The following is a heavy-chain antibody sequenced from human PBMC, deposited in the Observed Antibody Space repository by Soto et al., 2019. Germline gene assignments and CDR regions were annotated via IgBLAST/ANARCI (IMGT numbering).Heavy chain of an antibody. CDR3: ARDDAYSFDTTTAYLFYY. CDR1: GGSINSGDYY. D-gene: IGHD3-22*01. J-gene: IGHJ4*01. Sequence: SETLSLTCTVSGGSINSGDYYWSWIRQTPGKGLEWIGYISYSGSTHYNPSLKSRLTISLDTSKNHFSLTLRSVTAADTAVYYCARDDAYSFDTTTAYLFYYWGQGTLVTVSS. CDR2: ISYSGST. V-gene: IGHV4-30-4*01.